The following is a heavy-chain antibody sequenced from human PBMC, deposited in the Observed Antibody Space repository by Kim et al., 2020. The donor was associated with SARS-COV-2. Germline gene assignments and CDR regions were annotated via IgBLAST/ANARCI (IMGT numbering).Heavy chain of an antibody. Sequence: SETLSLTCTVSGGSISSYYWSWIRQPPGKGLEWIGYIYYSWSTNYNPSLKIRVTISVHTSKNQFSLKLSSVTAADTAVYYCARGILRGWFDPWGQGTLVTVSS. D-gene: IGHD2-15*01. CDR3: ARGILRGWFDP. J-gene: IGHJ5*02. V-gene: IGHV4-59*13. CDR1: GGSISSYY. CDR2: IYYSWST.